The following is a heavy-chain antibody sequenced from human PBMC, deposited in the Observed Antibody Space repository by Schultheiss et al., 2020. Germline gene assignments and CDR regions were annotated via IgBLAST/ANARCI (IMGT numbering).Heavy chain of an antibody. D-gene: IGHD4-17*01. V-gene: IGHV1-2*02. CDR3: ARGGSTSLTTYHY. CDR2: INPNSGGT. CDR1: GDTFTGYY. Sequence: ASVKVSCKASGDTFTGYYMHWVRQAPGQGLEWMGWINPNSGGTNYAQKFQGRVTMTRDTSISTGYMELSRLRSDDTAVYLCARGGSTSLTTYHYWGQGTLVTVSS. J-gene: IGHJ4*02.